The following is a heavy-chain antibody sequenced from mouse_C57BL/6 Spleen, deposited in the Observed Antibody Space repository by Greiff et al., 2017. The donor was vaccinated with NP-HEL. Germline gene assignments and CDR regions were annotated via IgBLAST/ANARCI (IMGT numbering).Heavy chain of an antibody. CDR1: GFTFSDYG. Sequence: EVQLVESGGGLVQPGGSLKLSCAASGFTFSDYGMAWVRQAPRKGPEWVAFISNLAYSIYYADTVTGRFTISRENAKNTLYLEMSSLRSEDTAMYYCARRGAIDYDKGYYFDYWGQGTTLTVSS. CDR3: ARRGAIDYDKGYYFDY. V-gene: IGHV5-15*01. J-gene: IGHJ2*01. CDR2: ISNLAYSI. D-gene: IGHD2-4*01.